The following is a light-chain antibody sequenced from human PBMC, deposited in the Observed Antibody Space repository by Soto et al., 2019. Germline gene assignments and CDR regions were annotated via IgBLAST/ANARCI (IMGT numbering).Light chain of an antibody. Sequence: QPVLTQPPSVSGAPGERVTISCTGSSSDIGAGYRVRWYQQVPGTAPKLLIYDNTNRPSGVSVRFSGSKSGTSASLAISGLQVEDEADYYCSSFEASNNLLFGGGTKLTVL. CDR3: SSFEASNNLL. CDR1: SSDIGAGYR. V-gene: IGLV1-40*01. J-gene: IGLJ2*01. CDR2: DNT.